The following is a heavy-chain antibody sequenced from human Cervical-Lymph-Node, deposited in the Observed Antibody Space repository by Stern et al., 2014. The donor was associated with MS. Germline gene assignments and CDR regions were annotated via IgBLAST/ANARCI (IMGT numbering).Heavy chain of an antibody. J-gene: IGHJ6*02. CDR1: GFTFDDYA. CDR3: AKGPVVDYGMDV. D-gene: IGHD2-2*01. V-gene: IGHV3-9*01. CDR2: ISWNSGSI. Sequence: EVQLVESGGGLVQPGRSLRLSCAASGFTFDDYAMHWVRQAPGKGLAWVSGISWNSGSIGYADSAKGRFTISRDNAKNSLYLQMNSLRAEDTALYYCAKGPVVDYGMDVWGQGTTVTVSS.